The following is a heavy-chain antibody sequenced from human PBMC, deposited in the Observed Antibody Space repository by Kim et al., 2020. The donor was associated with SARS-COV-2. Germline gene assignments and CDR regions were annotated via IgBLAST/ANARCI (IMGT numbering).Heavy chain of an antibody. CDR2: INSDGSST. CDR3: ARVLKLYGWVRGGGVYGMDV. Sequence: GGSLRLSCAASGFTFSSYWMHWVRQAPGKGLVWVSRINSDGSSTSYADSVKGRFTISRDNAKNTLYLQMNSLRAEDTAVYYCARVLKLYGWVRGGGVYGMDVWGQGTTVTVSS. CDR1: GFTFSSYW. J-gene: IGHJ6*02. D-gene: IGHD3-10*01. V-gene: IGHV3-74*01.